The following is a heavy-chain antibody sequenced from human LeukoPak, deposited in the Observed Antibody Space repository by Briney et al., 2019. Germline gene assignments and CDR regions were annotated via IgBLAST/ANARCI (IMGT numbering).Heavy chain of an antibody. CDR1: GDSISSFF. J-gene: IGHJ4*02. Sequence: KPSDTLSPTCTVSGDSISSFFWSWIRHSPGKGLEWLGYIYDGGTTKYNPSLKSRVTISADTSKNQFSVNLRSVAAADTAIYYCARQSRVGGTCFDYWGRGALVTVSS. D-gene: IGHD1-1*01. CDR3: ARQSRVGGTCFDY. CDR2: IYDGGTT. V-gene: IGHV4-59*07.